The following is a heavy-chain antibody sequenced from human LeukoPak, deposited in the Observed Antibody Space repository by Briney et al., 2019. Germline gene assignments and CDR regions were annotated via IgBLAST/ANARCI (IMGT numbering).Heavy chain of an antibody. CDR3: SLDSSGGYYYYYGMDV. CDR2: ISNDGSNK. J-gene: IGHJ6*02. Sequence: GGSLRLSCAASGFTFSSYAMHWVRQAPGKGLEWVAVISNDGSNKYYADSVKGRFTISRDNSKNTLYLQMNSLRAEDTAVYYCSLDSSGGYYYYYGMDVWGQGTTVTVSS. V-gene: IGHV3-30-3*01. CDR1: GFTFSSYA. D-gene: IGHD3-22*01.